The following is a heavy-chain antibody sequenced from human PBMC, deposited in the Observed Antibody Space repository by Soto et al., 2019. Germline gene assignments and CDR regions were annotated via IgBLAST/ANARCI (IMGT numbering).Heavy chain of an antibody. CDR2: IWYDGSNK. D-gene: IGHD6-19*01. V-gene: IGHV3-33*01. CDR1: GFTFSSYG. J-gene: IGHJ4*02. Sequence: QVQLVESGGGVVQPGRSLRLSCAASGFTFSSYGMHWVRQAPGKGPEWVAVIWYDGSNKYYADSVKGRFTISRDNSKNTLYLQMNSMRAEDTAVYYCARGGYRGIAVAPVDYWGQGILVAVSS. CDR3: ARGGYRGIAVAPVDY.